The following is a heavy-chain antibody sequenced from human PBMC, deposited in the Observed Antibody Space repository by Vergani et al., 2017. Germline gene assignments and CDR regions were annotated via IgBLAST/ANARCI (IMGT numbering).Heavy chain of an antibody. CDR2: IWYDGSNK. D-gene: IGHD2-2*01. CDR3: ASCSSTSCYHSAFDI. CDR1: GFTFSSYC. Sequence: QVQLVESGGGVVQPGRSLRLSCAASGFTFSSYCMHWVRQAPGKGLEWVAVIWYDGSNKYYADSVKGRFTISRDNSKNTLYLQMNSLRAEDTAVYYCASCSSTSCYHSAFDIWGQGTMVTVSS. V-gene: IGHV3-33*01. J-gene: IGHJ3*02.